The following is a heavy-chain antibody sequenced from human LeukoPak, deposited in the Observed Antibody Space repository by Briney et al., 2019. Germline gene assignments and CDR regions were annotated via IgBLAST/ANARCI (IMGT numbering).Heavy chain of an antibody. CDR3: ARDLELTYYDSSGHDY. CDR2: INGDGSIT. D-gene: IGHD3-22*01. CDR1: GFTFSAYW. Sequence: GGSLRLSCAASGFTFSAYWMHWVRQAPGKGLVWVSRINGDGSITNYAESVKGRFIISRDNAKNTVYLQMNSLSAEDTAVYYCARDLELTYYDSSGHDYWGQGTLVTVSS. V-gene: IGHV3-74*01. J-gene: IGHJ4*02.